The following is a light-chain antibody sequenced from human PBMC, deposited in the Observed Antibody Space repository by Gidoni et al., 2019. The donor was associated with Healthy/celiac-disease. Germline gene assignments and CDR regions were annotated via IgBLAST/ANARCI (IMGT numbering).Light chain of an antibody. CDR2: GAS. CDR1: QSVSSN. V-gene: IGKV3-15*01. CDR3: QQYNNWPPYT. Sequence: EIVMKQSPATLSVSPGARATLSCRASQSVSSNLAWYQQKPGQAPRLLIYGASTRATGIPARFSGSGSGTEFTLTISSLQSEDFAVYYCQQYNNWPPYTFGQXTKLEIK. J-gene: IGKJ2*01.